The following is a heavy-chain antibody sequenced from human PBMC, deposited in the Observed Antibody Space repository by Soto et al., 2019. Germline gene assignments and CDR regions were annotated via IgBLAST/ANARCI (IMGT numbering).Heavy chain of an antibody. CDR2: ISYDGSNK. J-gene: IGHJ6*02. CDR3: ARDFNIAAAGTGHDYYYYGMDV. V-gene: IGHV3-30-3*01. Sequence: QVQLVESGGGVVQPGRSLRLSCAASGFTFSSYAMHWVRQTPGKGLEWVAVISYDGSNKYYADSVKGRFTISRDNSKNTLYLQMNSLRAEDTAVYYCARDFNIAAAGTGHDYYYYGMDVWGQGTTVTVSS. CDR1: GFTFSSYA. D-gene: IGHD6-13*01.